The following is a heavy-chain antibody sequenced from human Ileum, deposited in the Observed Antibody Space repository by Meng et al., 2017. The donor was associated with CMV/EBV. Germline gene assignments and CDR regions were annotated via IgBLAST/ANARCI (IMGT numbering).Heavy chain of an antibody. J-gene: IGHJ4*02. V-gene: IGHV3-7*03. CDR2: INQDGSEK. CDR1: EFTFSSYW. D-gene: IGHD6-6*01. CDR3: AKGGNSSSSLDY. Sequence: GESLKISCAASEFTFSSYWMTWVRQAPGKGLDWVANINQDGSEKYYADSLKGRFTVSRDNAKKSMYLQINSLRAEDTAMYYCAKGGNSSSSLDYWGQGTLVTVSS.